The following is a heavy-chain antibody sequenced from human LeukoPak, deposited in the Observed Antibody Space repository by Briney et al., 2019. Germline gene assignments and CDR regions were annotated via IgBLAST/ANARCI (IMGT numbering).Heavy chain of an antibody. CDR1: GGSISSYY. CDR2: IYYSGST. D-gene: IGHD3-22*01. CDR3: ARFPSYYDSSPFDY. V-gene: IGHV4-59*08. J-gene: IGHJ4*02. Sequence: SETLSLTCTVSGGSISSYYWSWIRQPPGKGLEWIGYIYYSGSTNYNPSLKSRVTISVDTSKNQFSLKLSSVTAADTVVYYCARFPSYYDSSPFDYWGQGTLVTVSS.